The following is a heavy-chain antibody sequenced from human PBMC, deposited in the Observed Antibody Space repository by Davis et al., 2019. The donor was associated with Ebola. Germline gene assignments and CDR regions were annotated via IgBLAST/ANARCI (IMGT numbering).Heavy chain of an antibody. J-gene: IGHJ5*02. CDR2: INPSGGST. D-gene: IGHD3-10*01. V-gene: IGHV1-46*01. Sequence: ASVKVSCKASGYTFTSYYMHWVRQAPGQGLEWMGIINPSGGSTSYAQKFQGRVTMTTDTSTSTAYMELRSLRSDDTAVYYCARDMGMVQEANWFDPWGQGTLVTVSS. CDR1: GYTFTSYY. CDR3: ARDMGMVQEANWFDP.